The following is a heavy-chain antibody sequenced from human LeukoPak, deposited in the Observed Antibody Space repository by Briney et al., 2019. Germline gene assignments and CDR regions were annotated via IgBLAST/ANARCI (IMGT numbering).Heavy chain of an antibody. V-gene: IGHV5-51*01. CDR2: IYPGDSDT. CDR1: GYSFTSYW. D-gene: IGHD2-21*02. Sequence: GESLKISCKGSGYSFTSYWIGWVRQMPGKGLEWMGIIYPGDSDTRYSPSFQGQVTISADKSISTAYLQWSSLKASDTAMYYCASIQNCGGDCYSGFHAFDIWGQGTMVTVSS. J-gene: IGHJ3*02. CDR3: ASIQNCGGDCYSGFHAFDI.